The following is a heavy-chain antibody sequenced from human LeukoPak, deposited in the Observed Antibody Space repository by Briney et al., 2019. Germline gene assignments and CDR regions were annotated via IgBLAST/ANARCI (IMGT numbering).Heavy chain of an antibody. D-gene: IGHD2-15*01. CDR3: ARDHCSCGSCYYFDY. J-gene: IGHJ4*02. Sequence: GGSLRLSCAASGFTFSSYGMHWVRQAPGKGLEWVAVIWYDGSNKYYADSVKGRFTISRDNSKNTLYLQMNSLRAEDTAVYYCARDHCSCGSCYYFDYWGQGTLVTVSS. CDR2: IWYDGSNK. V-gene: IGHV3-33*01. CDR1: GFTFSSYG.